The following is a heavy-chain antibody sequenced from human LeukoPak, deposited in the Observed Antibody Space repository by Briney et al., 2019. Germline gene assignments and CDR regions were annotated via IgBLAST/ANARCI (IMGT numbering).Heavy chain of an antibody. CDR1: GFTFSSYA. Sequence: GGPLRLSCAASGFTFSSYAMHWVGQAPGKGLDGVAVISYDGSNKYYADSVKGRFTISRGNSKNTLYLQMNSLRAEDTAVYYCARGLLVLRYLPYGMDVWGQGTTVTVSS. D-gene: IGHD3-9*01. CDR3: ARGLLVLRYLPYGMDV. CDR2: ISYDGSNK. V-gene: IGHV3-30*04. J-gene: IGHJ6*02.